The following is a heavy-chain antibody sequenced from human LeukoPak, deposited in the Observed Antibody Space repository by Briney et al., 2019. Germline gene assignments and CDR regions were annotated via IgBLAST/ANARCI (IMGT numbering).Heavy chain of an antibody. J-gene: IGHJ5*02. D-gene: IGHD6-13*01. V-gene: IGHV1-8*01. CDR1: GYTFTSYD. CDR2: MNPNSGNT. CDR3: ARVGSSWYEGNWFDP. Sequence: ASVKVSCKASGYTFTSYDINWVRQATGQGLEWMGWMNPNSGNTGYAQKFQGRVTMTRNTSISTAYMELSSLRSEDTAVYYCARVGSSWYEGNWFDPWGQGTLVTVSS.